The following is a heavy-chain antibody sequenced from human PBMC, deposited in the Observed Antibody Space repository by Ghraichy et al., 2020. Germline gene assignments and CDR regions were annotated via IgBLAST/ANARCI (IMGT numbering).Heavy chain of an antibody. V-gene: IGHV3-7*01. CDR1: GFTFGSHW. J-gene: IGHJ4*02. Sequence: GGSLRLSCAASGFTFGSHWMSWVRQAPGKGLEWVANIKQDGSEKYYVDSVKGRFTISRDNAKNSLYLQMNSLRVEDTAVYYCARDHDYSGYYSKLFDYWGQGSLVTVSS. CDR3: ARDHDYSGYYSKLFDY. D-gene: IGHD3-22*01. CDR2: IKQDGSEK.